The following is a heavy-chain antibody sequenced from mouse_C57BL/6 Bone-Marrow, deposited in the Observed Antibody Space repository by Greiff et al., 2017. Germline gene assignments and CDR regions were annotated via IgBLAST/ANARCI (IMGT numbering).Heavy chain of an antibody. CDR3: SRDRGGDY. D-gene: IGHD3-3*01. Sequence: EVKLVESGGGLVKPGGSLKLSCAASGFTFSSYAMSWVRQTPETRLEWVATISDGGSYTYYQDNVKGRFTIPRDNAKNNLYLQWSHLKSEDTAMYYWSRDRGGDYWGQGTSVTGSS. J-gene: IGHJ4*01. V-gene: IGHV5-4*01. CDR1: GFTFSSYA. CDR2: ISDGGSYT.